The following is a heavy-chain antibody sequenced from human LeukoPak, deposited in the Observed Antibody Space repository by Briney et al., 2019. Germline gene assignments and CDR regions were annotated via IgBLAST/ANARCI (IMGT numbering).Heavy chain of an antibody. CDR2: LSWNSGNI. Sequence: GGSLRLSCAASGFTFDDYAMHWVRQAPGKGLEWVSGLSWNSGNIGYADSVKGRFTISRDNAKNSLYLQMNSLRAEDTALYCCATTGDRRGDYWGQGTLATVSS. CDR1: GFTFDDYA. CDR3: ATTGDRRGDY. V-gene: IGHV3-9*01. J-gene: IGHJ4*02. D-gene: IGHD3-16*01.